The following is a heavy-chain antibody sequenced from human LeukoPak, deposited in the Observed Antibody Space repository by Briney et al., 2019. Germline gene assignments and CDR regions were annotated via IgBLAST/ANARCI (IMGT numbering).Heavy chain of an antibody. D-gene: IGHD2-2*01. J-gene: IGHJ4*02. CDR2: IYYSGST. V-gene: IGHV4-59*01. CDR3: ARVEAYCSSTSCYGGSFDY. CDR1: GGSISSYY. Sequence: KPSETLSLTCTVSGGSISSYYWSWIRQPPGKGLEWIGYIYYSGSTNYNPSLKSRVTISVDTSKNQFSLKLSSVTAADTAVYYCARVEAYCSSTSCYGGSFDYWGQGTLVTVSS.